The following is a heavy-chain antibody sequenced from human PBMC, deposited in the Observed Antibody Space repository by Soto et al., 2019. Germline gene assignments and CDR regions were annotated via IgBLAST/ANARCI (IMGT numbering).Heavy chain of an antibody. J-gene: IGHJ4*02. V-gene: IGHV3-73*01. Sequence: EVQLVESGGGLVQPGGSLKLSCAASGFIFSGSAVQWVRQASGKGLEWVGRILSKAGNYATAYPASMKGSFTISRDESENTAFLQMNSLKTEDTAVYYCIRGGSPYYYDYWGQGTLVAVSS. CDR1: GFIFSGSA. CDR2: ILSKAGNYAT. CDR3: IRGGSPYYYDY.